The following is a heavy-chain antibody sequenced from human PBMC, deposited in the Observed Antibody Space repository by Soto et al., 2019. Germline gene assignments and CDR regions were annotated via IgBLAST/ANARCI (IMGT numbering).Heavy chain of an antibody. CDR1: GFTFTSSA. CDR2: IVVGSGNT. Sequence: SVKVSRKASGFTFTSSAMQWVRQARGQRLEWIGWIVVGSGNTNYAQKFQERVTITRDMSTSTAYMELSSQRSEDTAVYYSAASRVSPHPESHSYYYYGMDVWGQGTTDTVSS. J-gene: IGHJ6*02. D-gene: IGHD6-13*01. V-gene: IGHV1-58*02. CDR3: AASRVSPHPESHSYYYYGMDV.